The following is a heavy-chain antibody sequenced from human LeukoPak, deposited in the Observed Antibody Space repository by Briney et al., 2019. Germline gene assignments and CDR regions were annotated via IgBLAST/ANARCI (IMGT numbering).Heavy chain of an antibody. CDR1: GYSFTTSW. CDR3: AKTYCGSTSCPFDW. Sequence: GESLKISCKGSGYSFTTSWIGRVRQMPGQGLEWMGIIYPGDSDTTYSPSFQGQVTISVDKSISTASLQWSSLKASDTAMYYCAKTYCGSTSCPFDWWGQGTLVTVSS. CDR2: IYPGDSDT. D-gene: IGHD2-2*01. J-gene: IGHJ4*02. V-gene: IGHV5-51*01.